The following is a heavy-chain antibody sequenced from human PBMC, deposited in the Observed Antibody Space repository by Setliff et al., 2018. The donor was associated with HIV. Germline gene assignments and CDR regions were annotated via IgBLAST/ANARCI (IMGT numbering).Heavy chain of an antibody. V-gene: IGHV4-4*08. CDR2: IYTSGST. CDR1: DGSISSYY. D-gene: IGHD2-8*01. J-gene: IGHJ3*02. Sequence: SETLSLTCTVSDGSISSYYWSWIRQPPGKGLEWIGYIYTSGSTKYNPSLNSRVTISVETSKDQFSLKLSSVTAADTAVYYCARHSPNVGVRGDAFDIWGQGTVVTVSS. CDR3: ARHSPNVGVRGDAFDI.